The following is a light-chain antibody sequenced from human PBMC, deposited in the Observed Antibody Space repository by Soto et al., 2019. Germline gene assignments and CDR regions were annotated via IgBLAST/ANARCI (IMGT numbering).Light chain of an antibody. V-gene: IGLV2-14*01. CDR2: DVN. CDR1: SSDVGGYNY. J-gene: IGLJ2*01. Sequence: QSALTQPASVSGSPGQSITISCTGTSSDVGGYNYVSWYQQPPGKAPKLMIYDVNNRPSGVSNRFSGSKSGNTASLTISGLKAEDEADYYCSSYTTSSLVVFGGGTKLTVL. CDR3: SSYTTSSLVV.